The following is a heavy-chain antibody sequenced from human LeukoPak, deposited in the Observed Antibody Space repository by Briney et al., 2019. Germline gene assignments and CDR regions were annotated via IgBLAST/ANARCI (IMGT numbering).Heavy chain of an antibody. J-gene: IGHJ1*01. CDR2: ISADGSRS. CDR3: AKVDTSGGYEVLDF. CDR1: GFTFTTYA. Sequence: GGSLRLSCVASGFTFTTYALSWVRQAPGKGLEWVSTISADGSRSNYAASVQGRFTISTDTSKNTLYLQMSSLRAEDTAKYYCAKVDTSGGYEVLDFWGQGTLVTVSS. D-gene: IGHD6-19*01. V-gene: IGHV3-23*01.